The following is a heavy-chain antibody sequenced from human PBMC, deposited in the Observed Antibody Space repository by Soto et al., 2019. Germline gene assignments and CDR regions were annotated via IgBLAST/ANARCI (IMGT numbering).Heavy chain of an antibody. CDR3: ARIDCTGNNCRPYYYYAMDV. CDR1: GFTLSTYS. V-gene: IGHV3-48*02. D-gene: IGHD2-8*02. Sequence: EVQLVESGGGLVQPGGSLKVSCVVSGFTLSTYSMNWVRQAPGKGLEWVSHDGAGGTILYADSVRGRFTVSRDNAKNSLYLQMNILRDGDTAVYYCARIDCTGNNCRPYYYYAMDVWGQGTAVTVSS. CDR2: DGAGGTI. J-gene: IGHJ6*02.